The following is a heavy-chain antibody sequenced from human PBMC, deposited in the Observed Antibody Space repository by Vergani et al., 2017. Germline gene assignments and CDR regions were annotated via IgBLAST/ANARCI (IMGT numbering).Heavy chain of an antibody. CDR3: ARDGVGAAYYFDY. CDR2: IYSGGST. CDR1: GFTVSSNY. J-gene: IGHJ4*02. V-gene: IGHV3-66*02. D-gene: IGHD2-15*01. Sequence: EVQLVESGGGLVQPGGSLRLSCAASGFTVSSNYMSWVRQAPGKGLEWVSVIYSGGSTYYADSVKGRFTIARDNSKNTLYLQMNSLRAEDTAVYYCARDGVGAAYYFDYWGQGTLVTVAS.